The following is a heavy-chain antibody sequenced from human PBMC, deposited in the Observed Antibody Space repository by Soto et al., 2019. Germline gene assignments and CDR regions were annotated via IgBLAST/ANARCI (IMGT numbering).Heavy chain of an antibody. D-gene: IGHD3-9*01. CDR1: GYTFSDYY. CDR3: ESDRLRYFAGLFWVPVLSDSFDT. V-gene: IGHV1-2*02. Sequence: ASVKVSCKTSGYTFSDYYIHWGRQAPGQGLEGMGWINPNGGATDYGQRFQGRVTMTRDTSIPTAYMDRSRLRYDDTAVYYCESDRLRYFAGLFWVPVLSDSFDTWGQGAMVTVSS. CDR2: INPNGGAT. J-gene: IGHJ3*02.